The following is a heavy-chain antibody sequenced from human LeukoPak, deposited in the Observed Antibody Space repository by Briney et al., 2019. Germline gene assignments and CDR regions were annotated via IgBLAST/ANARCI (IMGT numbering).Heavy chain of an antibody. CDR2: IRYDGSNT. J-gene: IGHJ4*02. Sequence: GGSLRLSCAASGFTFNNYGMHWVRQAPGKGLEWLAFIRYDGSNTYYADSVKGRFTVSRDDSKDTLYLQMNSLRAEDTAVYYCAKSWIRVGSFDYWGQGTLVTVSS. CDR1: GFTFNNYG. CDR3: AKSWIRVGSFDY. D-gene: IGHD5-18*01. V-gene: IGHV3-30*02.